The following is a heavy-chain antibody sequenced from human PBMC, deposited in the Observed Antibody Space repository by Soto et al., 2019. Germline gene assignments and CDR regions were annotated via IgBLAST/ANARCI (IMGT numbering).Heavy chain of an antibody. J-gene: IGHJ4*02. D-gene: IGHD6-13*01. CDR2: IWYDGSNK. CDR1: GFTFSSYG. V-gene: IGHV3-33*01. CDR3: AIDPVSDSISWFFDY. Sequence: QVQLVESGGGVVQPGRSLRLSCAASGFTFSSYGMHWVRQAPGKGLEWVAVIWYDGSNKYYADSVKGRFNISRDNSKNTLYLQMNSLRAEDTAVYYCAIDPVSDSISWFFDYWGQGTLVTVYS.